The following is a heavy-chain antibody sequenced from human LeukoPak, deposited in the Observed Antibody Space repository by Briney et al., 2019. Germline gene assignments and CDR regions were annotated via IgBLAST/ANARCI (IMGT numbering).Heavy chain of an antibody. D-gene: IGHD7-27*01. J-gene: IGHJ4*02. V-gene: IGHV3-23*01. Sequence: GGSLRLSCAASGFTFSSYTMSWVRQAPGKGLEWVSTITTSDGNTYYADSVRGRFTVSRDNSKNTLYLQMNSLRAEDTAVYYCAKDGGLWVSAHWGDSWGRGTLVTVSS. CDR3: AKDGGLWVSAHWGDS. CDR2: ITTSDGNT. CDR1: GFTFSSYT.